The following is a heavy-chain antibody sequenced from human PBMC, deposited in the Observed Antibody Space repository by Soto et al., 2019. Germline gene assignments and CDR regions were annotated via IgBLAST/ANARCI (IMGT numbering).Heavy chain of an antibody. D-gene: IGHD3-16*01. J-gene: IGHJ4*02. V-gene: IGHV4-34*01. Sequence: SETLSLTCAVYGGSFSGYYWSWIRQPPGKGLEWIGEINHSGSTNYNPSLKSRVTISVDTSKNQFSLKLSSVTAADTAVYYCARKPFMLDYWGKGTLVTVAS. CDR3: ARKPFMLDY. CDR1: GGSFSGYY. CDR2: INHSGST.